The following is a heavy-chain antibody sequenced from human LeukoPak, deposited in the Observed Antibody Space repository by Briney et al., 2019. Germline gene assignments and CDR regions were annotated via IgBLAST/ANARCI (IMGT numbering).Heavy chain of an antibody. J-gene: IGHJ3*02. V-gene: IGHV3-74*01. CDR2: FKGDGSST. CDR1: GFTFSSYW. D-gene: IGHD1-1*01. CDR3: ARAGTTGTTGLFAFDI. Sequence: PGGSLRLSCAASGFTFSSYWMHWVRQAPGKGLVWVSRFKGDGSSTNYADSVKGRFTIFRDNAKNTLYLQMNGLRVEDTAMYYCARAGTTGTTGLFAFDIWGQGTMVTVSS.